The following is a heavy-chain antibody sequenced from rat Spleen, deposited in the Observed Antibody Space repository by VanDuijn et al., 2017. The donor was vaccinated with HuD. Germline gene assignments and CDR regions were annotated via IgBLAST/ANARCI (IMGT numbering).Heavy chain of an antibody. Sequence: EVQLQESGPGLVKPSQSLSLTCSVTGYSITSSYRWNWIRKFPGNKLEWMGYINSAGSTSYNPSLKSRISITRDTSKNQFFLQLNSVTTEDTATYYCARLGYGGPFDYWGQGVMVTVSS. CDR1: GYSITSSYR. V-gene: IGHV3-3*01. CDR2: INSAGST. J-gene: IGHJ2*01. D-gene: IGHD1-11*01. CDR3: ARLGYGGPFDY.